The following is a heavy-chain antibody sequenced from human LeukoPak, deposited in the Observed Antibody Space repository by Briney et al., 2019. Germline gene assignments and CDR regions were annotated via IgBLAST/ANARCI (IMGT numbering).Heavy chain of an antibody. Sequence: PSETLSLTCAVYGGSFSGYYWSWLRQPPGKGLEWIGEINHSGSTNYNPSLKSRVTISVDTSKNQFSLKLSSVTAADTAVYYCARGHQYYYDSSGYFRLGYYYYYMDGGGKGTTVTVSS. J-gene: IGHJ6*03. D-gene: IGHD3-22*01. V-gene: IGHV4-34*01. CDR2: INHSGST. CDR1: GGSFSGYY. CDR3: ARGHQYYYDSSGYFRLGYYYYYMDG.